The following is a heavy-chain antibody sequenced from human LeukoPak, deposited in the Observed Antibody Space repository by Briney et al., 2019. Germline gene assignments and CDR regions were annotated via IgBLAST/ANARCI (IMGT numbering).Heavy chain of an antibody. Sequence: ASETLSLTCTVSGGSISSYYWSWIRRPAGKGLEWIGRIYTSGSTNYNPSLKSRVTMSVDTSKNQFSLKLSSVTAADTAVYYCARAKRIAAAGVYYYYYYMDVWGKGTTVTISS. D-gene: IGHD6-13*01. CDR1: GGSISSYY. CDR3: ARAKRIAAAGVYYYYYYMDV. V-gene: IGHV4-4*07. J-gene: IGHJ6*03. CDR2: IYTSGST.